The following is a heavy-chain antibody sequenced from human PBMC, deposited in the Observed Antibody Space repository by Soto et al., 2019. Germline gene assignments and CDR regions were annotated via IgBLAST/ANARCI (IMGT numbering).Heavy chain of an antibody. V-gene: IGHV4-4*02. CDR2: VYHTGNT. CDR1: DDSISSTHW. Sequence: SETLSLTCVVSDDSISSTHWWTWVRQTPATGLEWIGEVYHTGNTKYSPYLKNRATNQLDKSKNQFTQKPKPFTAAKKADNYCATLPPRIVVTILPIPSWGQGTQVTVS. CDR3: ATLPPRIVVTILPIPS. J-gene: IGHJ4*02. D-gene: IGHD2-21*01.